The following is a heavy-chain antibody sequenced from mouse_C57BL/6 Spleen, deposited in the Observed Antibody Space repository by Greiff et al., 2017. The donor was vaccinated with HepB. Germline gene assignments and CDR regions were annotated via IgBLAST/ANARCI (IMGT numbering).Heavy chain of an antibody. Sequence: DVHLVESGGGLVQPGGSLKLSCAASGFTFSDYYMYWVRQTPEKRLEWVAYISNGGGSTYYPDTVKGRFTISRDNAKNTLYLQMGRLKSEDTALYYCARQNDGYLYYFDYWGQGTTLTVSS. CDR3: ARQNDGYLYYFDY. V-gene: IGHV5-12*01. CDR2: ISNGGGST. CDR1: GFTFSDYY. J-gene: IGHJ2*01. D-gene: IGHD2-3*01.